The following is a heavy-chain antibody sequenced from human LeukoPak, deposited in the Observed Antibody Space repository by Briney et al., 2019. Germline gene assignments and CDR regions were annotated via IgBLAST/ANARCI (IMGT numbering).Heavy chain of an antibody. D-gene: IGHD6-19*01. CDR2: ASGRGDST. Sequence: GGSLRLSCAASGFTFSSYAMSWVRQAPGKGLEWVSGASGRGDSTYNADSVRDRFTISRDNSRNTLYLQMNSLRADDTAVYYCAKAGSCWYVLESYFDYWGQGTLVTVSS. V-gene: IGHV3-23*01. CDR3: AKAGSCWYVLESYFDY. CDR1: GFTFSSYA. J-gene: IGHJ4*02.